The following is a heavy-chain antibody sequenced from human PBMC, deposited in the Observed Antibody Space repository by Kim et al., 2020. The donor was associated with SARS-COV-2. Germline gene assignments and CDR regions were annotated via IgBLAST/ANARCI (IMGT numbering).Heavy chain of an antibody. D-gene: IGHD5-12*01. V-gene: IGHV1-24*01. CDR1: GYTLTELS. CDR3: AAAGGSGYDVFSLIGFDY. Sequence: ASVKVSCKVSGYTLTELSMHWVRQAPGKGLEWMGGFDPEDGETIYAQKFQGRVTMTEDTSTDTAYMELSSLRSEDTAVYYCAAAGGSGYDVFSLIGFDYWGQGTLVTVSS. CDR2: FDPEDGET. J-gene: IGHJ4*02.